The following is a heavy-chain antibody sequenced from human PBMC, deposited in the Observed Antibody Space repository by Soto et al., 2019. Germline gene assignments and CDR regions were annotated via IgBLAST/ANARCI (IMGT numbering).Heavy chain of an antibody. CDR2: IYYSGST. Sequence: SETLSLTCTVSGGSISSSSYYWGWIRQPPGKGLEWIGSIYYSGSTYYNPSLKSRVTISVDTSKNQFSLKLSSVTAADTAVYYCAGDLGQAWIPIIAEAGTFAEYFQHWGQGTLVTVSS. J-gene: IGHJ1*01. CDR3: AGDLGQAWIPIIAEAGTFAEYFQH. V-gene: IGHV4-39*01. CDR1: GGSISSSSYY. D-gene: IGHD6-13*01.